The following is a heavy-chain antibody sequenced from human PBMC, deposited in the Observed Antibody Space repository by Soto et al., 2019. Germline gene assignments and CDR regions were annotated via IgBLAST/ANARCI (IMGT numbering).Heavy chain of an antibody. V-gene: IGHV1-58*01. CDR2: IVVGSGNT. D-gene: IGHD6-19*01. CDR3: AAGQVAGTMGQGY. CDR1: GFTFTSSA. J-gene: IGHJ4*02. Sequence: SVKVSCKASGFTFTSSAVQWVRQARGQRLEWIGWIVVGSGNTNYAQKFQERVTITRDMSTSTAYMELSSLRSEDTAVYYCAAGQVAGTMGQGYWGQGTLVTVS.